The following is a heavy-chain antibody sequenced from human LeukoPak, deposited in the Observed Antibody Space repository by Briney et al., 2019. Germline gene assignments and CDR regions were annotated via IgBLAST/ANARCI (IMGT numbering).Heavy chain of an antibody. Sequence: SETLSLTCAVYGGSFSGYYWSWIRQPPGKGLEWIGEINHSGSTNYNPSLKSRVTTSVDTSKNQFSLKLSSVTAADTAVYYCARGGTRDPGLEMATVWYDYWGQGTLVTVSS. CDR1: GGSFSGYY. CDR3: ARGGTRDPGLEMATVWYDY. V-gene: IGHV4-34*01. J-gene: IGHJ4*02. CDR2: INHSGST. D-gene: IGHD5-24*01.